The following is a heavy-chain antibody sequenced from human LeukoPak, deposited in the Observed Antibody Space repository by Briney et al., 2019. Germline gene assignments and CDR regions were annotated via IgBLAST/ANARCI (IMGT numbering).Heavy chain of an antibody. D-gene: IGHD1-26*01. CDR3: ARVRGSYSSDS. V-gene: IGHV3-11*04. Sequence: GGSLRLSCAASGFTFSDYYMSWIRQAPGKGLEWVSYISNSGGGIYYVDSVKGRFNISRDNAMNSLFLQMNSLRAEDTAVYYCARVRGSYSSDSWGQGTLVTVSS. CDR2: ISNSGGGI. CDR1: GFTFSDYY. J-gene: IGHJ4*02.